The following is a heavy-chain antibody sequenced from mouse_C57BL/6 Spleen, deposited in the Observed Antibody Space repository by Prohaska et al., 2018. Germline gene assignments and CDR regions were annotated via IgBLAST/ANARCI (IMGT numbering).Heavy chain of an antibody. CDR1: GFTFSNYW. V-gene: IGHV6-3*01. CDR2: IRLKSDNYAT. CDR3: AEPAAWFAD. Sequence: DVKLEETGGGLVKPGGSMKLSCVASGFTFSNYWMNWVRQSPEKGLELVAQIRLKSDNYATHYAESVKGRFTISRDDSKSSVYLQMNILRAEDAGSDYFAEPAAWFADWGQGTLVPVSS. J-gene: IGHJ3*01.